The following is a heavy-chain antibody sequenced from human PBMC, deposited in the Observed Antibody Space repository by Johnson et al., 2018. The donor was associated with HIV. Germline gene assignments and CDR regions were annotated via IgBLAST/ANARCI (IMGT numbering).Heavy chain of an antibody. D-gene: IGHD3-10*01. V-gene: IGHV3-30*14. Sequence: QVQLVESGGGVVQPGRSLRLSCAASGFTFSSYVMHWVRQAPGKGLEWVAVITYDGSNKYYADSVKGRFTISRDNSKNTVYLQMNSLRVEDTAVYYCARDRGLDAFDIWGQGTMVTVSS. CDR3: ARDRGLDAFDI. CDR2: ITYDGSNK. J-gene: IGHJ3*02. CDR1: GFTFSSYV.